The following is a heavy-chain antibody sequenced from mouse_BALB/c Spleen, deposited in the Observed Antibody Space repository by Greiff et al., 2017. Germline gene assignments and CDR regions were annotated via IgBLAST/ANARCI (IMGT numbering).Heavy chain of an antibody. CDR3: ARGGYDDDEGRWLAC. V-gene: IGHV2-9*02. Sequence: QVQLQQSGPGLVAPSQSLSITCTVSGFSLTSYGVHWVRQPPGKGLEWLGVIWAGGSTNYNSALMSRLSISKDNSKSQVFLKMNSLQTDDTAMYYCARGGYDDDEGRWLACWGQGTGVTVSA. J-gene: IGHJ3*01. D-gene: IGHD2-4*01. CDR2: IWAGGST. CDR1: GFSLTSYG.